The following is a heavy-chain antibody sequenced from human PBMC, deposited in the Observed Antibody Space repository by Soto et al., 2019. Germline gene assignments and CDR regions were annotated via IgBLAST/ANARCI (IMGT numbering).Heavy chain of an antibody. V-gene: IGHV4-61*01. D-gene: IGHD6-19*01. CDR3: GSYSSGWYDVSY. CDR1: GGSVSSGSYY. CDR2: IYYSGST. Sequence: QVQLQESGPGLVKPSETLSLTCTVSGGSVSSGSYYWSWIRQPPGKGLEWIGYIYYSGSTNYNPPLRSRVTISVDTSKNQFSLKLSSVTAADTAVYSCGSYSSGWYDVSYWGQGTLVTVSS. J-gene: IGHJ4*02.